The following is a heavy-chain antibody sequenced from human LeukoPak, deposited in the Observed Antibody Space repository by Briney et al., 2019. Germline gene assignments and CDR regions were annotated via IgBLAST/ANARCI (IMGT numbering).Heavy chain of an antibody. CDR3: ARVGIAAAGIDY. CDR1: GFTFSNYV. J-gene: IGHJ4*02. Sequence: GGSLRLSCIASGFTFSNYVMNWVRQAPGKGLDWVSGISNSGGSTYYADSVKGRFTISRDNAKNSLYLQMNSLRAEDTAVYYCARVGIAAAGIDYWGQGTLVTVSS. V-gene: IGHV3-23*01. D-gene: IGHD6-13*01. CDR2: ISNSGGST.